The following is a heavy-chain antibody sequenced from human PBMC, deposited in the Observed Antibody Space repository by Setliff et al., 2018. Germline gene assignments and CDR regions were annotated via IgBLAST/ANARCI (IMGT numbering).Heavy chain of an antibody. Sequence: ASVKVSCKTSGYNFITTGISWVRQAPGQGPEWMGCISPFNGNTNYAQKFQDRVTMTTDTSTVTVYMELKNLRSDDTAVYYCARSSGPRVVLAADFGYWGQGTLVTVSS. J-gene: IGHJ4*02. CDR1: GYNFITTG. V-gene: IGHV1-18*01. CDR3: ARSSGPRVVLAADFGY. D-gene: IGHD3-9*01. CDR2: ISPFNGNT.